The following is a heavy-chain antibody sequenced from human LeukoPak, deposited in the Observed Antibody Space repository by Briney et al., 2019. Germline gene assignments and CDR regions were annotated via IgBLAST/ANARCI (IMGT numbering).Heavy chain of an antibody. CDR3: ARALYDSSGYHFDY. Sequence: SETLSLTCTVSGGSISSGSYYWSWIRQPAGKGLEWIGRIYTSGSTNYSPSLKSRVTISVDTSKNQFSLKLSSVIAADTAVYYCARALYDSSGYHFDYWGQGTLVTVSS. CDR2: IYTSGST. V-gene: IGHV4-61*02. CDR1: GGSISSGSYY. J-gene: IGHJ4*02. D-gene: IGHD3-22*01.